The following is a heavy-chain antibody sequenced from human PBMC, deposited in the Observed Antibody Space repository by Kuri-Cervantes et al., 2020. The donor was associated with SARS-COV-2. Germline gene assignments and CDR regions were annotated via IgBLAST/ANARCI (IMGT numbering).Heavy chain of an antibody. J-gene: IGHJ5*02. CDR1: GFTFSSYW. CDR3: AKDLGRPNWFDP. CDR2: INSDGSST. V-gene: IGHV3-74*01. Sequence: GESLKISCAASGFTFSSYWMHWVRQAPGKGLVWVSRINSDGSSTSYADSVKGRFTISRDNAKNTLYLQMNSLRAEDTAVYYCAKDLGRPNWFDPWGQGTLVTVSS.